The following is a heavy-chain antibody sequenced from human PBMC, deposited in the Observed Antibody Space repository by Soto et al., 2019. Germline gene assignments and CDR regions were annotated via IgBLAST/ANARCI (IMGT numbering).Heavy chain of an antibody. CDR2: IYHSGST. CDR1: GGSMSSEGYY. J-gene: IGHJ5*02. Sequence: PSETLSLTCTVSGGSMSSEGYYWGWIRQPPGKGLEWIGSIYHSGSTYYNPSLKSRVTISVDTSKNQFSLKLSSVTAADTAVYYCARGSSHYRGNWFDPWGQGTLVTVSS. CDR3: ARGSSHYRGNWFDP. V-gene: IGHV4-38-2*02. D-gene: IGHD2-15*01.